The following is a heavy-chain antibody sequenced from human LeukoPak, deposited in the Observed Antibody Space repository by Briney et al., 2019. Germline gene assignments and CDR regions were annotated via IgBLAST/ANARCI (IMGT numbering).Heavy chain of an antibody. CDR3: ARDELVEMATIHWFDP. V-gene: IGHV1-2*02. D-gene: IGHD5-24*01. CDR2: INPNSGGT. CDR1: GYTFTGYY. Sequence: ASVKVSCKASGYTFTGYYMHWVRQAPGQGLEWMGWINPNSGGTNYAQKFQGRVSMTRDTSISTAYMELSRLRSDDTAVYYCARDELVEMATIHWFDPWGQGTLVTVSS. J-gene: IGHJ5*02.